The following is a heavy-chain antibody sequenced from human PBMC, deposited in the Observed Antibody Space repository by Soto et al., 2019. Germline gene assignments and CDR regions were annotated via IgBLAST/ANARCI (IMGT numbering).Heavy chain of an antibody. CDR2: IRSKAYGGTT. D-gene: IGHD3-22*01. CDR3: TREREYYYDSSGYRHRDY. V-gene: IGHV3-49*03. Sequence: GGSLRLSCTASGFTFGDYAMSWFRQAPGKGLEWVGFIRSKAYGGTTEYAASVKGRFTISRDDSKSIAYLQMNSLKTEDTAVYYCTREREYYYDSSGYRHRDYWGQGTLVTVSS. J-gene: IGHJ4*02. CDR1: GFTFGDYA.